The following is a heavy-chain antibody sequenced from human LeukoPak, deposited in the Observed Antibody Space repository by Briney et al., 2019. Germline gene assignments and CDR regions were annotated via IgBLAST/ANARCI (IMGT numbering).Heavy chain of an antibody. CDR3: ARGRVSSSTWFSTYYYYFYMDV. CDR1: DDSITMYY. Sequence: SETLSLTCTVSDDSITMYYWTWIRQPPGKGLEWVGYVDHTGSTNFNPSLNGRVSISRDTSKNLFSLRLRSVTAADTAVYFCARGRVSSSTWFSTYYYYFYMDVWGKGTTVTVSS. D-gene: IGHD3-10*01. J-gene: IGHJ6*03. V-gene: IGHV4-59*01. CDR2: VDHTGST.